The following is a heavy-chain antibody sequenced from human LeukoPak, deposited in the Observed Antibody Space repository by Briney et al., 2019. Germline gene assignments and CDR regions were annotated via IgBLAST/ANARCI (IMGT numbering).Heavy chain of an antibody. J-gene: IGHJ4*02. V-gene: IGHV4-59*01. CDR2: IYYSGST. Sequence: SETLSLTCTVSGGSISSYYWCWIRQPPGKGLEWIGCIYYSGSTNYNPSLKSRVTISVDTSKNQFSLKLSSVTAADTAVYYCARDSYDSSGYYSSWYFDYWGQGTLVAVSS. D-gene: IGHD3-22*01. CDR1: GGSISSYY. CDR3: ARDSYDSSGYYSSWYFDY.